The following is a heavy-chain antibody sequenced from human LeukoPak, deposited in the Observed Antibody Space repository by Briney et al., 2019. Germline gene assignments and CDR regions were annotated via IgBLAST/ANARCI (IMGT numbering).Heavy chain of an antibody. CDR2: INPNSGGT. V-gene: IGHV1-2*02. J-gene: IGHJ4*02. D-gene: IGHD2-2*01. Sequence: ASVKVSCKASGYTFTCYYMHWVRQAPGQGREWMGWINPNSGGTNYAQKLQGRVTMTRDTSISTAYMELSRLRSDDTAVYYCARSDIVVVPAAIEPSFDYWGQGTLVTVSS. CDR1: GYTFTCYY. CDR3: ARSDIVVVPAAIEPSFDY.